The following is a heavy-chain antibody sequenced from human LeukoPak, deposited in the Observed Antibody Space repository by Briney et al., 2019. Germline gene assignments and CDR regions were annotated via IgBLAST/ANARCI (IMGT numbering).Heavy chain of an antibody. D-gene: IGHD3-22*01. CDR3: ARIPPYYYDSSGYYYDAFDI. V-gene: IGHV2-70*11. J-gene: IGHJ3*02. Sequence: ESGPTLVKPTQTLTLTCTFSGFSLSTSGMCVSWIRQPPGKALEWLARIDWDDDKYYSTSLKTRLTISKDTSKNQVVLTMTNMDLVDTATYYCARIPPYYYDSSGYYYDAFDIWGQGTMVTVSS. CDR2: IDWDDDK. CDR1: GFSLSTSGMC.